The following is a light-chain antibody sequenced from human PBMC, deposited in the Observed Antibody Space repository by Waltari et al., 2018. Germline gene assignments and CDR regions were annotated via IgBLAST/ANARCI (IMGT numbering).Light chain of an antibody. CDR3: QQYYSTPQT. V-gene: IGKV4-1*01. CDR1: QSVLYSSNNKTY. J-gene: IGKJ2*01. Sequence: DLVMTQSPDSLAVSLGERATINCQSSQSVLYSSNNKTYLAWYQQKPGQPPKLLIYWASTRESGVPDRFSGSGSGTDFTLTISSLQAEDVAVYYCQQYYSTPQTFGQGTKLEIK. CDR2: WAS.